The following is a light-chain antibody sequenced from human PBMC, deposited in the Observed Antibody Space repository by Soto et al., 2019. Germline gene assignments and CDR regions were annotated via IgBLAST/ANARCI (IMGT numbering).Light chain of an antibody. J-gene: IGKJ1*01. CDR2: KAS. V-gene: IGKV1-5*03. CDR3: QQYNSYST. Sequence: DFHMTQSPSTLSASVGDRVTITCRASQSVSNWLAWFQQKPRKAPKLLIYKASSLQSGVPSRFSGGRSGTEFTLTISSLQPDDFATYYCQQYNSYSTFGQGTKVDIK. CDR1: QSVSNW.